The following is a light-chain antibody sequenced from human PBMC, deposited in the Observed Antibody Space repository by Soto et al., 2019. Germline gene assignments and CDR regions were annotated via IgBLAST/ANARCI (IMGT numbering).Light chain of an antibody. V-gene: IGLV1-44*01. Sequence: QSVLTQPPSASGTPGQRVTISCSGSSSNIGGNTVHWYQQLPGTAPKLLIYSNNQRPSGVPDRFSGSKSGTSASLAISGLQSEDEADYYCAVWDDSLNGVVFGGGTKLTV. CDR2: SNN. CDR3: AVWDDSLNGVV. J-gene: IGLJ2*01. CDR1: SSNIGGNT.